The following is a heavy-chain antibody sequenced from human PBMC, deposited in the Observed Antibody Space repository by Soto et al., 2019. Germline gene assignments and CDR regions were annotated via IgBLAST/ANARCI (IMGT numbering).Heavy chain of an antibody. V-gene: IGHV4-34*01. Sequence: SETLSLTCAVYGGSFSGYYWSWIRQPPGKGLEWIGEINHSGSTNYNPSLKSRVTISVDTSKNQFSLKLSSVTAADTAVYYCAREESSSGSYNYYYMDVWGKGTTVTVSS. CDR3: AREESSSGSYNYYYMDV. CDR1: GGSFSGYY. J-gene: IGHJ6*03. D-gene: IGHD3-10*01. CDR2: INHSGST.